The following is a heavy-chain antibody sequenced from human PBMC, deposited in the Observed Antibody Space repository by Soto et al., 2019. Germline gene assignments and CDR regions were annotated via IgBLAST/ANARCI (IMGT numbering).Heavy chain of an antibody. Sequence: TLSLTCTVSGGSISSGGYYWSWIRQHPGKGLEWIGYIYYSGSTYYNPSLKSRVTISVDTSKNQFSLKLSSVTAADTAVYYCARDRYYYDSSGYAFDIWGQGTMV. CDR2: IYYSGST. V-gene: IGHV4-31*03. J-gene: IGHJ3*02. CDR3: ARDRYYYDSSGYAFDI. CDR1: GGSISSGGYY. D-gene: IGHD3-22*01.